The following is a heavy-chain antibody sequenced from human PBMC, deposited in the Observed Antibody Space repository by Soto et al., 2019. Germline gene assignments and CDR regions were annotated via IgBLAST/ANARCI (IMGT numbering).Heavy chain of an antibody. CDR3: AAPYGSGSYYNGFDY. V-gene: IGHV1-69*05. CDR1: GGTFSSYA. J-gene: IGHJ4*02. D-gene: IGHD3-10*01. CDR2: IIPIFGTA. Sequence: QVQLVQSGAEVKKPGSSVKVSCKASGGTFSSYAISWVRQAPGQGLEWMGGIIPIFGTANYAQKFQGRVKXTXXXSXXTAYMELSSLRSEDTAVYYCAAPYGSGSYYNGFDYWGQGTLVTVSS.